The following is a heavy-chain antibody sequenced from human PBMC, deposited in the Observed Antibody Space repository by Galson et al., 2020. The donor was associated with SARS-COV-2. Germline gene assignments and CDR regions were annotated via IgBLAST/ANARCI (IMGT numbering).Heavy chain of an antibody. CDR3: AGEVRLRYFDWNYYWYFDR. Sequence: QLGESLKISCAASGFTFSSYWMSWVRQAPGKGLEWVANIKQDGSEKYYVDSVKGRFTISRDNAKNSLYLQMNRLRAEDTAVYYCAGEVRLRYFDWNYYWYFDRWGRGTLVTVSS. D-gene: IGHD3-9*01. V-gene: IGHV3-7*01. CDR1: GFTFSSYW. CDR2: IKQDGSEK. J-gene: IGHJ2*01.